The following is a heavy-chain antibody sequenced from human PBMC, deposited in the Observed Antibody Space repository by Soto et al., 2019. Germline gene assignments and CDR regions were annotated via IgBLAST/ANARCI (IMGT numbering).Heavy chain of an antibody. CDR1: GGTIISYV. CDR3: ARWPTVSRPTYGMDV. CDR2: IIPMFNIT. D-gene: IGHD2-2*01. Sequence: QVLLVQSGAEVKNPVSSVKVSCKASGGTIISYVYNWVRQAPGQGLEWMGGIIPMFNITNYAQKFQGRITITADESTTTVYMELRSLRSEDTAVYYCARWPTVSRPTYGMDVWGQGTTVTVSS. V-gene: IGHV1-69*01. J-gene: IGHJ6*02.